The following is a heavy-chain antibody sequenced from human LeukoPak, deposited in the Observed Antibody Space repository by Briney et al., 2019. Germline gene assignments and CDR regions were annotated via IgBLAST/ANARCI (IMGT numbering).Heavy chain of an antibody. V-gene: IGHV3-30-3*01. CDR2: TSSDLNVK. D-gene: IGHD3-10*01. CDR1: GFTFRNYV. J-gene: IGHJ4*02. CDR3: AREGYYGSGSPPSLYFDY. Sequence: GGSLGLSCADSGFTFRNYVIHWVRQAPGKGLEWVAVTSSDLNVKLYADSVKGRFTISRDNSRSTLYLQMNSLRPEDTAIYYCAREGYYGSGSPPSLYFDYWGQGTLVTVSS.